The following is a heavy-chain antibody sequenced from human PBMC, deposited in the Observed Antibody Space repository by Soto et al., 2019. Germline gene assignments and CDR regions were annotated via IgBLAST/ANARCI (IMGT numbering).Heavy chain of an antibody. CDR1: GFSLSTSGMR. CDR2: IDWDDDK. J-gene: IGHJ5*02. V-gene: IGHV2-70*04. CDR3: ARSIVAAGNRWFDP. D-gene: IGHD6-13*01. Sequence: SGPTLANHTQTLTLTCTFSGFSLSTSGMRVSWIRQPPGKALEWLARIDWDDDKLYSTSLKTRLTISKDTSKNQVVLTMTNMDPVDTATYYCARSIVAAGNRWFDPWGQGTLVTVS.